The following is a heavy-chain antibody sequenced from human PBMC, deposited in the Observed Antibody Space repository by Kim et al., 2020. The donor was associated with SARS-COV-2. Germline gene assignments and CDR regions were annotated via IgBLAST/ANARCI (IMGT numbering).Heavy chain of an antibody. CDR2: ISSSSSYI. D-gene: IGHD2-21*01. V-gene: IGHV3-21*01. CDR1: GFTFSSYS. CDR3: ARDPYGGDLFYYYYGMDV. J-gene: IGHJ6*02. Sequence: GGSLRLSCAASGFTFSSYSMNWVRQAPGKGLEWVSYISSSSSYIYYADSVKGRFTISRDNAKNSLYLQMNSLRAEDTAVYYCARDPYGGDLFYYYYGMDVWGQGTTVTVSS.